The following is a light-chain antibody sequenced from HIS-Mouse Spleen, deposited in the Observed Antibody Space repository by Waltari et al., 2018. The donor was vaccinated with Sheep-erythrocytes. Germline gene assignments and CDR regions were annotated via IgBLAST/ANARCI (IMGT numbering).Light chain of an antibody. CDR1: QSVLYRAYNKNY. Sequence: DIVMTQSPDSLAVSLGERATINCKSSQSVLYRAYNKNYLAWYQQKPGQPPKLLIYWASTRESGVPDRFSGSGSGTDFTLTISSLQAEDVAVYYCQQYYSTPFTFGPGTKVDIK. CDR2: WAS. CDR3: QQYYSTPFT. J-gene: IGKJ3*01. V-gene: IGKV4-1*01.